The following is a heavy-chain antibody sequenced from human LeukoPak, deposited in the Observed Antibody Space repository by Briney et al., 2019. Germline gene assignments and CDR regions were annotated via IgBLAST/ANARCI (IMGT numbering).Heavy chain of an antibody. CDR2: IYYSGST. Sequence: SETLSLTCTVSGGSISSYYWSWIRQPPGKGLEWIGYIYYSGSTNYNPSLKSRVTMSVDTSKNQFSLNLNSVTAADTAVYYCARRSSDWYFDLWGRGTLVTVSS. CDR3: ARRSSDWYFDL. J-gene: IGHJ2*01. V-gene: IGHV4-59*12. D-gene: IGHD6-19*01. CDR1: GGSISSYY.